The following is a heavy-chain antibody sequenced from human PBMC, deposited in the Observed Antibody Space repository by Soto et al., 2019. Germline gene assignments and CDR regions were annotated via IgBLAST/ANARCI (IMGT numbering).Heavy chain of an antibody. Sequence: ASVKVSCKASGYTFTSYYMHWVRQAPGQGLEWMGWINPSSGGTNYAQKFQGWVTMTRDTSISTAYMELSRLRSDDTAVYYCARNGGGRDIVVVPAAGYYYYGMDVWGQGPTVTVSS. CDR2: INPSSGGT. D-gene: IGHD2-2*01. J-gene: IGHJ6*02. CDR3: ARNGGGRDIVVVPAAGYYYYGMDV. V-gene: IGHV1-2*04. CDR1: GYTFTSYY.